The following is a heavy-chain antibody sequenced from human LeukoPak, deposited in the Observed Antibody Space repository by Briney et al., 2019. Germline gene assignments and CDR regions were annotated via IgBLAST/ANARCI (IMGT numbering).Heavy chain of an antibody. CDR3: ARLIRTYFYY. Sequence: GGSLRLSCAASGLTLSRHWMSWVRQAPGKGLEWVANINEDGSQKHHVDSVKGRFSISRDNAKNSLNLQMNSLRAEDTAVYYCARLIRTYFYYCGQGGLVTVSS. D-gene: IGHD1-14*01. V-gene: IGHV3-7*05. CDR2: INEDGSQK. J-gene: IGHJ4*02. CDR1: GLTLSRHW.